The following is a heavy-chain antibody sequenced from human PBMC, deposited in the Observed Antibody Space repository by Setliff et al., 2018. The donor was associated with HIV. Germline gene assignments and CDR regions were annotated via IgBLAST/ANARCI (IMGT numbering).Heavy chain of an antibody. CDR1: GFTFSSYA. J-gene: IGHJ4*02. Sequence: GGSLRLSCAASGFTFSSYAMNWVRQAPGKGLEWVSYITGSDGAVFYADSVKGRFTVSRDNAENSLSLQMNSLRAEDTAVYYCARLAPPDDYGDLGGIDHWGQGTLVTVSS. V-gene: IGHV3-48*03. CDR3: ARLAPPDDYGDLGGIDH. D-gene: IGHD4-17*01. CDR2: ITGSDGAV.